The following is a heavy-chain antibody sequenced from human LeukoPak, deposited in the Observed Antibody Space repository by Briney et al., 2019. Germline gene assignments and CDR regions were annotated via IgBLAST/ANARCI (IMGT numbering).Heavy chain of an antibody. CDR2: ISSDGTAT. CDR3: ARDGYSYASDY. D-gene: IGHD2-2*01. V-gene: IGHV3-7*01. CDR1: GFNFRTYY. Sequence: GGSLRLSCAASGFNFRTYYMTWVRQAPGKGLEWVAHISSDGTATWYVDSVEGRFTISRDNAKNSLYLRMNSLRAEDTAVYYCARDGYSYASDYWGQGTLVTVSS. J-gene: IGHJ4*02.